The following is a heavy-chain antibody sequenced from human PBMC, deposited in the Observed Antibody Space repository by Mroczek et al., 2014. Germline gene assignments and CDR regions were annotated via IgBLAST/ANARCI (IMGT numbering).Heavy chain of an antibody. V-gene: IGHV4-39*01. D-gene: IGHD4-17*01. CDR2: IFYTGST. J-gene: IGHJ3*02. Sequence: QVQLQQWGPGLVKPSETLSLTCTVSGDSIINSNYYWGWIRQSPGKGLEWIGSIFYTGSTHSNPSLKSRVSMSIDTSRNQFSLRLNSMTAADTALYYCVRPAAYGDSRGSTAFDIWGQGTMVTVSS. CDR3: VRPAAYGDSRGSTAFDI. CDR1: GDSIINSNYY.